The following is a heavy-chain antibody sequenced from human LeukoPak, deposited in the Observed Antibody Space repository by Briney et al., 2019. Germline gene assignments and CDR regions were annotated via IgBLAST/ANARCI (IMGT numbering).Heavy chain of an antibody. D-gene: IGHD2-15*01. CDR3: ARRSDFCSGGSCATTVNWFDP. V-gene: IGHV1-2*02. J-gene: IGHJ5*02. CDR2: INPNSGGT. CDR1: GYTFTGYY. Sequence: GASVKVSCKASGYTFTGYYMHWVRQAPGQGLEWMGWINPNSGGTNYAQKFQGRVTMTRDTSISTAYMELSSLRSEDTAVYYCARRSDFCSGGSCATTVNWFDPWGQGTLVTVSS.